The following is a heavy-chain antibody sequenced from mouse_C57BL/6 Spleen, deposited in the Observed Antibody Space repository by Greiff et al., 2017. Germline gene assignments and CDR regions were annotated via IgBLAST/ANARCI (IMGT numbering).Heavy chain of an antibody. Sequence: QVQLKQPGAELVKPGASVKLSCKASGYTFTSYWMQWVKQRPGQGLEWIGEIDPSDSYTNYNQKFKGKATLTVDTSSSTAYMQLSSLTSEDSAVYYCARSGYGNYEDYWGQGTTLTVSS. CDR3: ARSGYGNYEDY. D-gene: IGHD2-1*01. J-gene: IGHJ2*01. CDR2: IDPSDSYT. V-gene: IGHV1-50*01. CDR1: GYTFTSYW.